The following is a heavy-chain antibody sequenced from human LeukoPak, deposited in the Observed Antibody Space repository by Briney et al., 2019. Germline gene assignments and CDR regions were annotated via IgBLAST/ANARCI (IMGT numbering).Heavy chain of an antibody. CDR2: ISYDGSNK. V-gene: IGHV3-30*18. J-gene: IGHJ6*02. CDR3: AKSRGTYYYYYGMDV. D-gene: IGHD3-16*01. CDR1: GFTFSSYG. Sequence: GRSLRLSCAASGFTFSSYGVHWVRQAPGKGLEWVAVISYDGSNKYYADSVKGRFTISRDNSKNTLYLQMNSLRAEDTAVYYRAKSRGTYYYYYGMDVWGQGTTVTVSS.